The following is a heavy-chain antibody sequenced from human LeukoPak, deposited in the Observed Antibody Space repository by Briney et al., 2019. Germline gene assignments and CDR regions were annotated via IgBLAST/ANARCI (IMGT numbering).Heavy chain of an antibody. Sequence: QTGGSLRLSCAASGFTFSTYWMHWVRQVPGKGLVWVSRISPDGTSALYADSVKGRFTISRDISKNTLYLQMNSLRAEDTAVYYCARVYYDSSGYYYTFDYWGQGTLVSVSS. D-gene: IGHD3-22*01. CDR2: ISPDGTSA. V-gene: IGHV3-74*01. J-gene: IGHJ4*02. CDR1: GFTFSTYW. CDR3: ARVYYDSSGYYYTFDY.